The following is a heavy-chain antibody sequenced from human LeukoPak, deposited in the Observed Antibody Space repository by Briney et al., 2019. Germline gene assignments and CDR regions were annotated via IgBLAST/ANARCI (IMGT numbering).Heavy chain of an antibody. CDR3: ARRPTPSSGWSFDY. CDR1: GFTFSSNW. D-gene: IGHD6-19*01. Sequence: GGSLRLSCAASGFTFSSNWMSWVRQAPGKGLEWVANIKQDGSEKYYVGSVKGRFTISRDNAKNSLYLQMNSLRAEDTAVYYCARRPTPSSGWSFDYWGQGTLVTVSS. V-gene: IGHV3-7*01. J-gene: IGHJ4*02. CDR2: IKQDGSEK.